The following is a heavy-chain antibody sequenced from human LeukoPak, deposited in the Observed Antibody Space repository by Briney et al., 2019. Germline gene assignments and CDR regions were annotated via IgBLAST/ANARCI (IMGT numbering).Heavy chain of an antibody. CDR1: GFAFSFYA. Sequence: HPGGSLRLSCAASGFAFSFYAMSWLRQPPGKGLEWVSTINANSGTTSYAASMRGRFTISRDNSKITLYLQVNSLRADDTAVYYCAKPISGGLAVTADWFDPWGQGTLVVVSS. CDR2: INANSGTT. V-gene: IGHV3-23*01. CDR3: AKPISGGLAVTADWFDP. D-gene: IGHD6-19*01. J-gene: IGHJ5*01.